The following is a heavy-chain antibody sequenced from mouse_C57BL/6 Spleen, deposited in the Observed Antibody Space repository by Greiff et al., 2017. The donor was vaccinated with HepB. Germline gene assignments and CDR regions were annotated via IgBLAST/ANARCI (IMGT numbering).Heavy chain of an antibody. V-gene: IGHV1-62-2*01. CDR2: LYTGSGSI. J-gene: IGHJ2*01. CDR3: AGHEVDDGYYDFDY. Sequence: VQLQQSGAELVKPGASVKLSCKASGYTFTEYTIHWVKQRYGKGLEWIGWLYTGSGSIKYNEKFKNKATLTADKSSRTVYMERSRLTSEDSAVYFCAGHEVDDGYYDFDYWGQGTLLTVSS. D-gene: IGHD2-3*01. CDR1: GYTFTEYT.